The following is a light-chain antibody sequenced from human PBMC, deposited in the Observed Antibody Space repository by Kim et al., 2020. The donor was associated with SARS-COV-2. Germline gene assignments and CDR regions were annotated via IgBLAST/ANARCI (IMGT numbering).Light chain of an antibody. J-gene: IGKJ2*01. V-gene: IGKV3-20*01. CDR1: QSLRGSS. CDR3: QNFASALPGYA. Sequence: EVMLTQSPGTVSLSPGERATLSCRASQSLRGSSSVWYQQKLDQAPWLLIYGASGRATGIPDRFSGSGSGADFTHTISRLQPEDFELYYCQNFASALPGYACGEGTK. CDR2: GAS.